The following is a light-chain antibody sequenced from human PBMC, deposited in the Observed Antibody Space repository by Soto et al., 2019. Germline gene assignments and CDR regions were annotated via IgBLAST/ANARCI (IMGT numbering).Light chain of an antibody. J-gene: IGKJ1*01. V-gene: IGKV1-39*01. CDR2: AAS. CDR3: QQCYSTLWT. CDR1: QSISSY. Sequence: DIQMTQSPSSLSASVEARVTITCRASQSISSYLNWNQQKPGKAPKLLIYAASSLQSGVPSRFSGSGSGTDFTLTNSSLQPEDFATYYCQQCYSTLWTFGQGTKVEIK.